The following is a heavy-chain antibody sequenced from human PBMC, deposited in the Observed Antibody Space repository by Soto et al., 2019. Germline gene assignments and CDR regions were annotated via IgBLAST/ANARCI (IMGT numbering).Heavy chain of an antibody. CDR1: GFTFSSYS. V-gene: IGHV3-21*01. D-gene: IGHD5-12*01. CDR3: AREMDGYNKDFVYYFDY. CDR2: ISSSSSYI. Sequence: GGSLRLSCAASGFTFSSYSMNWVRQAPGKGLEWVSSISSSSSYIYYADSVKGRFTISRDNAKNSLYLQMNSLRAEDTAVYYCAREMDGYNKDFVYYFDYWGQGTLVTVSS. J-gene: IGHJ4*02.